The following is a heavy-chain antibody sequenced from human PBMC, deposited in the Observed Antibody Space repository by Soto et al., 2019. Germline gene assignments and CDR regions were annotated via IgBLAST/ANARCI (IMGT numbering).Heavy chain of an antibody. J-gene: IGHJ6*02. V-gene: IGHV1-2*02. D-gene: IGHD6-6*01. CDR1: GYTFTGYY. Sequence: ASVKVSCKASGYTFTGYYMHWVRQAPGRGLEWMGWINPNSGGTNYAQKFQGRVTMTRDTSISTAYMELSRLRSDDTAVYYCARDAKQLAHYYYYGMDVWGQGTTVTVSS. CDR3: ARDAKQLAHYYYYGMDV. CDR2: INPNSGGT.